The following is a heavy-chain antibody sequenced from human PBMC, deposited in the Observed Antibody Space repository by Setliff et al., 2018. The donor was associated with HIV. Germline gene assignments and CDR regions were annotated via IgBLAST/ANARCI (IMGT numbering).Heavy chain of an antibody. CDR3: AREVIYDSSGYLDY. J-gene: IGHJ4*02. V-gene: IGHV4-39*02. CDR2: IYQSGST. CDR1: GASISSSNSY. Sequence: SETLSLTCAVYGASISSSNSYWGWIRQPPGKRLEWLGSIYQSGSTSYNPSLSSRLTISVDTSKNQVSLRLSSVTAADTAVYYCAREVIYDSSGYLDYWGQGTLVTVSS. D-gene: IGHD3-22*01.